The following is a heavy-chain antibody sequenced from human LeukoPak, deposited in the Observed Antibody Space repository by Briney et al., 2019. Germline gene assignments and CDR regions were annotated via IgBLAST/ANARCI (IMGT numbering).Heavy chain of an antibody. D-gene: IGHD3-10*01. CDR1: GYTFTNYG. J-gene: IGHJ4*02. CDR2: ISPYNGNT. Sequence: ASVKVSCKASGYTFTNYGISWVRQAPGQGLEWMGWISPYNGNTNYAQKLQGRVTMTTDTSTSTAYMELRSLRSDDTAVYYCARDRGGYHGLGTGPHAVDYWGQGTLVTVSS. V-gene: IGHV1-18*01. CDR3: ARDRGGYHGLGTGPHAVDY.